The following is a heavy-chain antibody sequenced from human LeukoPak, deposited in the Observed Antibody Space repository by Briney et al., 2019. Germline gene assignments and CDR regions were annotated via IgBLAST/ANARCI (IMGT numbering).Heavy chain of an antibody. J-gene: IGHJ1*01. CDR1: GGSFSGYY. CDR3: ARGDPGYCSGGSCYSPPIQH. Sequence: SETLSLTCAVSGGSFSGYYWSWIRQPPGKGLEWIGEINHSGSTNYNPSLKSRVTISVDTSKNQFCLKLSSVTAADTAVYYCARGDPGYCSGGSCYSPPIQHWGQGTLVTVSS. D-gene: IGHD2-15*01. CDR2: INHSGST. V-gene: IGHV4-34*01.